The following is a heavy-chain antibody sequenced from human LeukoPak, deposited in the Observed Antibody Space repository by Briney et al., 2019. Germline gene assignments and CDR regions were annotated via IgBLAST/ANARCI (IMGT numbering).Heavy chain of an antibody. Sequence: SETLSLTCTVSGYSISSGYYWGWIRQSPEKGLEWIGSIYHSGATYYNPSLESRVTISVDTSKNQFSLKVISVTAADTAVYYCARGVIAAGGNDFDYWGQGTLVTVSS. CDR1: GYSISSGYY. V-gene: IGHV4-38-2*02. CDR2: IYHSGAT. D-gene: IGHD6-13*01. CDR3: ARGVIAAGGNDFDY. J-gene: IGHJ4*02.